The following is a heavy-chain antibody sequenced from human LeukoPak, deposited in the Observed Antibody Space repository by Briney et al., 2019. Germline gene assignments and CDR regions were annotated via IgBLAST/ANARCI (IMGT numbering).Heavy chain of an antibody. D-gene: IGHD3-22*01. V-gene: IGHV5-51*01. CDR2: IYPGDSDT. CDR1: GYSFTSYW. J-gene: IGHJ4*02. Sequence: GESLKISCKGSGYSFTSYWIGWVRQLPGKGLEWMGIIYPGDSDTRYSPSFQGQVTISADKSITTAYLQRSSLKAPDTAMYYCANSDSSGHFDYWGQGTLVTVSS. CDR3: ANSDSSGHFDY.